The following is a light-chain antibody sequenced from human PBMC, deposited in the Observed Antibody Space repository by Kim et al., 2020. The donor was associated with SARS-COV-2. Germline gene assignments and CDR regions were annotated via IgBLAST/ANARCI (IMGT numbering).Light chain of an antibody. CDR1: QSVSYNY. CDR2: AAS. V-gene: IGKV3-20*01. CDR3: QHYSESPPWT. J-gene: IGKJ1*01. Sequence: EIVLTQSPGTLSLSPGERATLSCRASQSVSYNYLAWYQQKPGQAPRLVIYAASSRATGIPDRFSGSGSGTDFTFTISRLEPEDFAVYYCQHYSESPPWTFGQGTTVESK.